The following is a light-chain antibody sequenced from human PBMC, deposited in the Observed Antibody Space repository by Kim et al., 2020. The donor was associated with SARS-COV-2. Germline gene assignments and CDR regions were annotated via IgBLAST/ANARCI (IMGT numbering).Light chain of an antibody. J-gene: IGKJ1*01. CDR3: QQRSNWPWT. Sequence: EIVLTQSPATLSLSPGERATLSYRASQRVSSYLAWYQQKPGQAPRLLIYDASNRATGIPARFSGSGSGTDFTLTISSLEPEDFAVYYCQQRSNWPWTFGQGTKVDIK. CDR1: QRVSSY. V-gene: IGKV3-11*01. CDR2: DAS.